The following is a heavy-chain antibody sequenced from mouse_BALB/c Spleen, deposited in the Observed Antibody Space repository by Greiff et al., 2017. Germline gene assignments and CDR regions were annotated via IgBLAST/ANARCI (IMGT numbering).Heavy chain of an antibody. Sequence: QVQLKQPGAELVKPGASVKLSCKASGYTFTSYWMHWVKQRPGQGLEWIGEIDPSDSYTNYNQKFKGKATLTVDKSSSTAYMQLSSLTSEDSAVYYCASLYGSSYPWFAYWGQGTLVTVSA. V-gene: IGHV1-69*02. CDR2: IDPSDSYT. J-gene: IGHJ3*01. D-gene: IGHD1-1*01. CDR1: GYTFTSYW. CDR3: ASLYGSSYPWFAY.